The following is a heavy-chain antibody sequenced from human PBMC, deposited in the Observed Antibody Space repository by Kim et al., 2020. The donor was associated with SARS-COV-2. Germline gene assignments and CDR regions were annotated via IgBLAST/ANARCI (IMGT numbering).Heavy chain of an antibody. CDR1: GGSISSNTYY. D-gene: IGHD3-10*01. V-gene: IGHV4-39*01. CDR3: ARHGTYGSGTYYKSDY. Sequence: SETLSLTCTVSGGSISSNTYYWGWIRQPPGKGLEWIGSIYYSGSTSHNPSLKSRVTISVDTSKNQFSLKLRSVTAADTAVYYCARHGTYGSGTYYKSDYWGQGTLVTVSS. J-gene: IGHJ4*02. CDR2: IYYSGST.